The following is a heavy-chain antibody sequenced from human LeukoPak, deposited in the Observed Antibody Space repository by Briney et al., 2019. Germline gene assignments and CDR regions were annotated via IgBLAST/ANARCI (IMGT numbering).Heavy chain of an antibody. CDR2: IYYSGST. CDR1: GGSISSSSYY. V-gene: IGHV4-39*07. D-gene: IGHD3-3*01. Sequence: SETLSLTCTVSGGSISSSSYYWGWIRQPPGKGLEWIGSIYYSGSTYYNPSLKSRVTISVDTSKNQFSLKLSSVTAADTAVYYCARVKGGNDFWSGFPVGYYYYYMDVWGKGTTVTVSS. CDR3: ARVKGGNDFWSGFPVGYYYYYMDV. J-gene: IGHJ6*03.